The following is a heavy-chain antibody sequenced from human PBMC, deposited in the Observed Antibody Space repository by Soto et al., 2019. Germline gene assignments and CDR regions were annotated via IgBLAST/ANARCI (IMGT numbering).Heavy chain of an antibody. CDR2: IDPSDSYT. CDR3: ARHEHYYDSSGYPAGAFDI. CDR1: GYSFTSYW. D-gene: IGHD3-22*01. V-gene: IGHV5-10-1*01. J-gene: IGHJ3*02. Sequence: GESLKISFKGSGYSFTSYWISWVRQMPGKGLEWMGRIDPSDSYTNYSPSFQGHVTISADKSISTAYLQWSSLKASDTAMYYCARHEHYYDSSGYPAGAFDIWGQGTMVTVSS.